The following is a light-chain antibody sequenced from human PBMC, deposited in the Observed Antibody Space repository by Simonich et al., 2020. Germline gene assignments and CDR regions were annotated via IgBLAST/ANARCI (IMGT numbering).Light chain of an antibody. CDR1: QSVSYSSNNKNY. J-gene: IGKJ3*01. CDR2: WAS. V-gene: IGKV4-1*01. CDR3: QQYYSTPFT. Sequence: DIVMTQSPDSLAVSLGERATINCKSSQSVSYSSNNKNYLAWYQKKPGQPPKLLIYWASTREAGVLDRFSGSGSGTDFTLTISSLQAEDVAVYYCQQYYSTPFTFGPGTKVDIK.